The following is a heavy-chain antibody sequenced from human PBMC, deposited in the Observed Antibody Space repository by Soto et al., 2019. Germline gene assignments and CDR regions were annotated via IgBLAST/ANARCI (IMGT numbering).Heavy chain of an antibody. D-gene: IGHD6-19*01. CDR1: GYTFSNYG. CDR3: SRFIMVGGWFDPNYYHGMDV. V-gene: IGHV1-18*01. Sequence: QVQLVQSGAEVKKPGASVTVSCKTSGYTFSNYGINWVRQAPGQGLEWMGWISGYNGNTNYAQTVQGRVTMTTATSTGTVYMELRSLKSDDTAIYYCSRFIMVGGWFDPNYYHGMDVWGPGTTVTGSS. J-gene: IGHJ6*02. CDR2: ISGYNGNT.